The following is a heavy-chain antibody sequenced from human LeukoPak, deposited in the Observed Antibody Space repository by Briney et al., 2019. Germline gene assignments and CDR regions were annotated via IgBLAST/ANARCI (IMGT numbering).Heavy chain of an antibody. Sequence: GASVKVSCKASGYTFTSYDINWVRQATGQGLEWRGWMNPNSGNAGYAQKFQGRVTMTRNTSISTAYMELSSLRSEDTAVYYCARGYWYSSSWYYFDYWGQGTLVTVSS. CDR3: ARGYWYSSSWYYFDY. J-gene: IGHJ4*02. CDR2: MNPNSGNA. V-gene: IGHV1-8*01. D-gene: IGHD6-13*01. CDR1: GYTFTSYD.